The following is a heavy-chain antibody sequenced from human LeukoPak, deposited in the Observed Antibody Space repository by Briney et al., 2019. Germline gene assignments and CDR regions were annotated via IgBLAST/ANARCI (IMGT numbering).Heavy chain of an antibody. CDR2: INSDGSST. Sequence: PGGSLRLSCAASGYTFSSYSMNWVRQAPGRGLMWVSRINSDGSSTSYADPVKGRFTISRDNAKNTLYLQMNSLRAEDTAVYYCARGRSTSFDYWGQGTLVTVSS. J-gene: IGHJ4*02. CDR3: ARGRSTSFDY. CDR1: GYTFSSYS. V-gene: IGHV3-74*01. D-gene: IGHD2-2*01.